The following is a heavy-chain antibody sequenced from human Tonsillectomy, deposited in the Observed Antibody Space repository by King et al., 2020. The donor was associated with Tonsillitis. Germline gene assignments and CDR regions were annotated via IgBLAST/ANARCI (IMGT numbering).Heavy chain of an antibody. CDR1: GYAFIDYD. D-gene: IGHD3-22*01. V-gene: IGHV1-8*02. J-gene: IGHJ4*02. CDR3: ARGGGDYDNTARLHRGPLDS. Sequence: LQLVQSGAEVKKPGASVKVSCKASGYAFIDYDVNWVRQATGQGLEWMAWMNPNSGNTGYAQTFRGRVVLTRDTSTNTAYMELTTLTSEDTAVYYCARGGGDYDNTARLHRGPLDSWGQGTLVTVSS. CDR2: MNPNSGNT.